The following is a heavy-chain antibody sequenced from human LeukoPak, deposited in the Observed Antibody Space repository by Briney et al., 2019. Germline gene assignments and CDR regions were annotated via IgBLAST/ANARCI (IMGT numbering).Heavy chain of an antibody. Sequence: PSETLSLTCTVSGGTISSSSYYWGWIRQPPGKGLEWIGSLYYSGSTYYNPSLKSRVTISVDTSKNQFSLKLSSVTAADTAVYYCARSRYSGPRGEVGFDPWGQGTLVTVSS. CDR1: GGTISSSSYY. J-gene: IGHJ5*02. CDR2: LYYSGST. V-gene: IGHV4-39*01. CDR3: ARSRYSGPRGEVGFDP. D-gene: IGHD5-12*01.